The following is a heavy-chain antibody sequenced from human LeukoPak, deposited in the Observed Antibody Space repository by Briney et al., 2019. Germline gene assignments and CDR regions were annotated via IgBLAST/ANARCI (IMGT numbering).Heavy chain of an antibody. CDR1: GFTFSSYS. CDR2: ISSSSSTI. CDR3: ARTQGQQLVPDAFGI. D-gene: IGHD6-13*01. J-gene: IGHJ3*02. Sequence: GGSLRLSCAASGFTFSSYSMNWVRQAPGKGLEWVSYISSSSSTIYYADSVKGRFTISRDNAKNSLYLQMNSLRAEDTAVYYCARTQGQQLVPDAFGIWGQGTMVTVSS. V-gene: IGHV3-48*01.